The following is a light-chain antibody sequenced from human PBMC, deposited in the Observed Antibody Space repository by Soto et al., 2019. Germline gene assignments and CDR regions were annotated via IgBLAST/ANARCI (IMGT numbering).Light chain of an antibody. CDR3: QQYGSSSCT. V-gene: IGKV3-20*01. J-gene: IGKJ1*01. CDR1: QSVSSPY. Sequence: EIVLKQSPGTLSLSPGERATLSCRASQSVSSPYLAWYQQKPGQAPRLIIYGASSRATGIPDRFCGSGSGTDFTLTISRLEREDCAVYYCQQYGSSSCTFGQGTKVEIK. CDR2: GAS.